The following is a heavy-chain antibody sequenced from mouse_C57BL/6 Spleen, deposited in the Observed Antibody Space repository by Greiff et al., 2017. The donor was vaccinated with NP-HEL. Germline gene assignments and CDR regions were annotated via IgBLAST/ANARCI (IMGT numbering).Heavy chain of an antibody. Sequence: EVQRVESGGGLVKPGGSLKLSCAASGFTFSDYGMHWVRQAPEKGLEWVAYISSGSSTIYYADTVKGRFTISRDNAKNTLFLQMTSLRSEDTAMYYCARHDYDGGFAYWGQGTLVTVSA. D-gene: IGHD2-4*01. CDR1: GFTFSDYG. CDR3: ARHDYDGGFAY. V-gene: IGHV5-17*01. J-gene: IGHJ3*01. CDR2: ISSGSSTI.